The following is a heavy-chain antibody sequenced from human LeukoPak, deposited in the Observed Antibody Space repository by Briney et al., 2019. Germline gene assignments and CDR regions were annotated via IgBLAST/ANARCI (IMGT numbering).Heavy chain of an antibody. CDR2: INHSGST. Sequence: SETLSLTCAVYGGSFSGYYWSWIRQPPGKGLEWIGEINHSGSTNYNPSLKSRVTISVDTSKYQFSLKLSSVTAADTAVYYCARRSYGFLNFDYWGQGTLVTVSS. CDR1: GGSFSGYY. V-gene: IGHV4-34*01. D-gene: IGHD5-18*01. J-gene: IGHJ4*02. CDR3: ARRSYGFLNFDY.